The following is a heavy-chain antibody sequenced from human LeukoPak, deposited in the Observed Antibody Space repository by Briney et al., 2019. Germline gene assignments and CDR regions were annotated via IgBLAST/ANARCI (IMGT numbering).Heavy chain of an antibody. CDR3: ARVDPKRDYYMDV. J-gene: IGHJ6*03. Sequence: ASVKVSCKASGYTFTGYYMHWVRQAPGQGLEWMGWINPISGGTNYAQKLQGRVTMTTDISTSTAYMELRSLRSDDTAVYYCARVDPKRDYYMDVWGKGTTVTVSS. CDR1: GYTFTGYY. V-gene: IGHV1-2*02. CDR2: INPISGGT. D-gene: IGHD3/OR15-3a*01.